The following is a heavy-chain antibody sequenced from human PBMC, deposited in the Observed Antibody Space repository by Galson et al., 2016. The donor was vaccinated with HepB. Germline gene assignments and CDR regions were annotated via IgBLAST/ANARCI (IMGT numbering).Heavy chain of an antibody. Sequence: SLRLSCAASGFIVSSNYMNWVRQAPGKGLEWVSSISRSSSYIYYADSVKGRLTISRDNAKNSVYLQMNSLRAEDTAVYYCARVIGWFAEISGGAFDIWGQGTMVTVSS. V-gene: IGHV3-21*01. D-gene: IGHD3-10*01. CDR1: GFIVSSNY. J-gene: IGHJ3*02. CDR3: ARVIGWFAEISGGAFDI. CDR2: ISRSSSYI.